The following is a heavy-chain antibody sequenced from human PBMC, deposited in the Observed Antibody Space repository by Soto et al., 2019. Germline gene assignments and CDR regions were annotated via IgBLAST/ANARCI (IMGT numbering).Heavy chain of an antibody. Sequence: EVQLLESGGGLVQPGGSLRLSCAASGFTFSSYAMSWVRQAPGKGLEWVSAISGSGGSTYYADSVKGRFTISRDNSKNTLYLQMNILRAEDTAVYYCAKSDGDLQRGYYGMDVWGQGTTVTVSS. D-gene: IGHD4-17*01. CDR3: AKSDGDLQRGYYGMDV. CDR1: GFTFSSYA. V-gene: IGHV3-23*01. J-gene: IGHJ6*02. CDR2: ISGSGGST.